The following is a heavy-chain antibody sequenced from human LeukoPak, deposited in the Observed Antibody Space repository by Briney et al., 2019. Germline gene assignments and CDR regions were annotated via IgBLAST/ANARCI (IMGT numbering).Heavy chain of an antibody. CDR1: GGSISTYY. CDR2: IYYSGST. CDR3: ARGENSSSWSVYY. V-gene: IGHV4-59*01. D-gene: IGHD6-13*01. J-gene: IGHJ4*02. Sequence: KASETLSLTCTVSGGSISTYYWSWIRQPPGRGLEWIGYIYYSGSTNYNPSLKSRVTISVDTSKNQFSLKLSSVTAADTAVYYCARGENSSSWSVYYWGQGTLVTVSS.